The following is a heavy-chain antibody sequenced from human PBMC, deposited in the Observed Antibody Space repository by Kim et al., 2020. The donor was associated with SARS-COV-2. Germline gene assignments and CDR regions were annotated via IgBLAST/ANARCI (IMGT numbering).Heavy chain of an antibody. Sequence: SETLSLTCTVSGGSISSSGYYWGWIRQPPGKGLEWIGSIYYSGSTYYNPFLKSRVIISVDTSKNQFSLKLSSVTAADTAVYYCARTGVGGYGTYYFDLWGRGTLVAVSS. CDR3: ARTGVGGYGTYYFDL. V-gene: IGHV4-39*01. D-gene: IGHD5-12*01. CDR2: IYYSGST. J-gene: IGHJ2*01. CDR1: GGSISSSGYY.